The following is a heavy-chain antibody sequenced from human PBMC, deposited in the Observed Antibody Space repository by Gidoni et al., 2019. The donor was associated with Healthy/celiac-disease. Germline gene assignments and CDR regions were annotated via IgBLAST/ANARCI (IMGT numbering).Heavy chain of an antibody. CDR3: AKDTDSYGDYVDY. J-gene: IGHJ4*02. D-gene: IGHD4-17*01. Sequence: EVQLLESGGGLVQPGGSLRLSCSASAFTFSSYAMSWVRQAPGKGLEWVSAISGSGGSTYYADSVKGRFTISRDNSKNTLYLQMNSLRAEDTVVYYCAKDTDSYGDYVDYWGQGTLVTVSS. CDR2: ISGSGGST. CDR1: AFTFSSYA. V-gene: IGHV3-23*01.